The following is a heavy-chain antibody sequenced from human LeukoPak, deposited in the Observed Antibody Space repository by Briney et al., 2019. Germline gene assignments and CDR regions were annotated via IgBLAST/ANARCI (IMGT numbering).Heavy chain of an antibody. Sequence: PSETLSLTCTVSGGSISSSSYYWGWIRQPPGKGLEWIGSIYYSGSTYYNTSLKSRVTISVDTSKNQFSLKLSSVTAADTAVYYCAREYYYDSSGYFDYWGQGTLVTVSS. CDR3: AREYYYDSSGYFDY. D-gene: IGHD3-22*01. CDR1: GGSISSSSYY. V-gene: IGHV4-39*07. CDR2: IYYSGST. J-gene: IGHJ4*02.